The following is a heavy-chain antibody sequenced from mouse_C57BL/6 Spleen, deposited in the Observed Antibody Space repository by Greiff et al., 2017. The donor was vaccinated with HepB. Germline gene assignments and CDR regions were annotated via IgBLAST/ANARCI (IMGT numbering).Heavy chain of an antibody. CDR3: ARHEGILSNWFAD. J-gene: IGHJ3*01. D-gene: IGHD1-1*01. CDR1: GFTFSSYT. Sequence: EVKLVESGGGLVQPGGSLKLSCAASGFTFSSYTMSWVRQTPEKRLEWVATISGGGGNTSYPDSVNGRFTISRDNAKNTLYLQMSSLRSEDTALYYCARHEGILSNWFADWGQGTLVTVSA. CDR2: ISGGGGNT. V-gene: IGHV5-9*01.